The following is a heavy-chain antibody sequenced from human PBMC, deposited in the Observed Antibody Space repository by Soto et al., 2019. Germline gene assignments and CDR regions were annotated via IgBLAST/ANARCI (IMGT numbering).Heavy chain of an antibody. V-gene: IGHV1-58*01. CDR3: AAGCSSTSCYPYV. Sequence: QMQLVQSGPEVKKPGTSVKVSCKASGFTFTSSAVQWVRQARGQRLEWIGWIVVGSGNTNYAQKFQERVTITRDISTSTAYMELSSLRSEDTAVYYCAAGCSSTSCYPYVWGQGTTVTVSS. D-gene: IGHD2-2*01. CDR1: GFTFTSSA. J-gene: IGHJ6*02. CDR2: IVVGSGNT.